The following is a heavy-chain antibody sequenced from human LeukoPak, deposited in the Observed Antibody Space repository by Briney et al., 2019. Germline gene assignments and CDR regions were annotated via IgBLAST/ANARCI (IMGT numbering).Heavy chain of an antibody. Sequence: GGSLRLSCAASGFTFSSYWMHWVRQAPGKGLVWVSRINSDGSSTSYADSVKGRFTISRDNAKNTLYLQMNSLRAEDTAVYYCARAGYCSSTSCYHYHYMDVWGKGTTVTVSS. J-gene: IGHJ6*03. CDR2: INSDGSST. CDR3: ARAGYCSSTSCYHYHYMDV. CDR1: GFTFSSYW. D-gene: IGHD2-2*01. V-gene: IGHV3-74*01.